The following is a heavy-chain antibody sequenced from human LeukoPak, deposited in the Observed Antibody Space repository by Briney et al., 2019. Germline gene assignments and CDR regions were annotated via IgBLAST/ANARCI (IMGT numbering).Heavy chain of an antibody. Sequence: SVKVSCKASGGTFSSYAISWVRQAPGQGLEWMGRIIPIFGIASYAQKFQGRVTITADKSTSTAYMELSSLRSEDTAVYYCAREIVVVAATGWFDPWGQGTLVTVSS. J-gene: IGHJ5*02. D-gene: IGHD2-15*01. V-gene: IGHV1-69*04. CDR3: AREIVVVAATGWFDP. CDR2: IIPIFGIA. CDR1: GGTFSSYA.